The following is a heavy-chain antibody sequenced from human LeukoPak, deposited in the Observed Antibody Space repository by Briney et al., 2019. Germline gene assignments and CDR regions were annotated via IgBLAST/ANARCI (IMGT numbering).Heavy chain of an antibody. CDR2: IYDSGTT. CDR3: ARGGDRRGFDY. V-gene: IGHV4-31*03. D-gene: IGHD1-14*01. Sequence: PSETLSLTCTVSGGSISDGGYYWSWIRQHPGKGLERIGYIYDSGTTYYSPALQSRVTISVDTSDNKFSLKLKSLTAADTAVYYCARGGDRRGFDYWGQGTLVTVSS. CDR1: GGSISDGGYY. J-gene: IGHJ4*02.